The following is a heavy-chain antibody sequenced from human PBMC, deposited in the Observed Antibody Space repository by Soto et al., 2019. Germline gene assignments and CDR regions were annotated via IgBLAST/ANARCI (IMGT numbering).Heavy chain of an antibody. D-gene: IGHD6-13*01. CDR1: GFTFSDYY. J-gene: IGHJ4*02. V-gene: IGHV3-11*05. Sequence: GGSLRLSCAVSGFTFSDYYMTWIRQAPGKGLEWVSYISSSTSHTNHADSVKGRFTISRDNAKNSLFLQMNSLRAEDTAVYYCARGRGAAADYFDFWGQGTLVTVSS. CDR3: ARGRGAAADYFDF. CDR2: ISSSTSHT.